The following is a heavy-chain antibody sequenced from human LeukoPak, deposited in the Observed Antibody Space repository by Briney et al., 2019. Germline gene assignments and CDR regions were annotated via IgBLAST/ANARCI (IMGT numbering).Heavy chain of an antibody. CDR1: GGSISSYY. CDR2: IYYSGST. Sequence: SETLSLTCAVSGGSISSYYWSWIRQPPGKGLEWIGYIYYSGSTNYNPSLKSRVTISVDTSKNQFSLKLSSVTAADTAVYYCARGPTFCDYVWGSYRYYYGMDVWGQGTTVTVSS. J-gene: IGHJ6*02. D-gene: IGHD3-16*02. CDR3: ARGPTFCDYVWGSYRYYYGMDV. V-gene: IGHV4-59*01.